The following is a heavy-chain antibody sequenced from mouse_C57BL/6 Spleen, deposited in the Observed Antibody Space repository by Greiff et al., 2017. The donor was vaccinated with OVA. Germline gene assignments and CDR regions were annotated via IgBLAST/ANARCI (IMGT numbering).Heavy chain of an antibody. CDR2: IDPETGGT. J-gene: IGHJ1*03. CDR1: GYTFTDYE. V-gene: IGHV1-15*01. Sequence: VQLQQSGAELVRPGASVTLSCKASGYTFTDYEMHWVKQTPVHGLEWIGAIDPETGGTAYNQKFKGKAILTADKSSSTAYMELRSLTSEDSAVYYCTRETGTKGRSFDVWGTGTTVTVSS. D-gene: IGHD4-1*01. CDR3: TRETGTKGRSFDV.